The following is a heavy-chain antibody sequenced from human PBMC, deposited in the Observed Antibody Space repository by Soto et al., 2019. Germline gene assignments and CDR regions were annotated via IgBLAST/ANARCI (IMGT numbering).Heavy chain of an antibody. CDR1: GFTFNNYA. V-gene: IGHV3-23*01. Sequence: EVQLLESGGGLVQPGGSLRLSCAASGFTFNNYAMTWVRQAPGKGLEWVSAISGGGDTTSYADSVKGRFTVSRDGSKNTLYLQMSSLRAEDTALYYGAKERGGSGSLAPRVDFWGQGTLVTVSS. J-gene: IGHJ4*02. CDR3: AKERGGSGSLAPRVDF. CDR2: ISGGGDTT. D-gene: IGHD3-10*01.